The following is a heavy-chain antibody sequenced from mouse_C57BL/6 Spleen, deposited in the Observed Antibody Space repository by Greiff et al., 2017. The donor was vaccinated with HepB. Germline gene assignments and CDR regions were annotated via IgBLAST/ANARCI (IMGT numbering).Heavy chain of an antibody. CDR2: IYPRSGNT. CDR1: GYTFTSYG. CDR3: ARDGSSYGAY. Sequence: VQGVESGAELARPGASVKLSCKASGYTFTSYGISWVKQRTGQGLEWIGEIYPRSGNTYYNEKFKGKATLTADKSSSTAYMELRSLTSEDSAVYFCARDGSSYGAYWGQGTLVTVSA. D-gene: IGHD1-1*01. J-gene: IGHJ3*01. V-gene: IGHV1-81*01.